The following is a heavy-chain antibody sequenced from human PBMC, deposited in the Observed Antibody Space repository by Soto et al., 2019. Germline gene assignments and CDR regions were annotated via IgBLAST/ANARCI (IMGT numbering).Heavy chain of an antibody. CDR1: GFTFSSYG. CDR3: AKDRRANYYSGMDV. CDR2: ISYDGSNK. J-gene: IGHJ6*02. V-gene: IGHV3-30*18. Sequence: QVQLVESGGGVVQPGRSLRLSCAASGFTFSSYGMHWVRQAPGKGLEWVAVISYDGSNKYYADSVKGRFTISRDNAKKTLYLQMNSLRAEDTAVYYCAKDRRANYYSGMDVWGQGTTVTVSS.